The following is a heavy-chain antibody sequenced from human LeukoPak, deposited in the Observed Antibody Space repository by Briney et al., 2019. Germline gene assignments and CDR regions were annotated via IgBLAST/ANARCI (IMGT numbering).Heavy chain of an antibody. V-gene: IGHV4-59*12. CDR1: GGSISSYY. Sequence: SETLSLTCTVSGGSISSYYWGWIRQPPGKGLEWIGYIYYSGTTNYNPSLKSRVTISVDTSKTQFSLKLSSVTAADTAVYYCASKDDYYFNYWGQGTLVTVSS. J-gene: IGHJ4*02. CDR3: ASKDDYYFNY. CDR2: IYYSGTT. D-gene: IGHD4/OR15-4a*01.